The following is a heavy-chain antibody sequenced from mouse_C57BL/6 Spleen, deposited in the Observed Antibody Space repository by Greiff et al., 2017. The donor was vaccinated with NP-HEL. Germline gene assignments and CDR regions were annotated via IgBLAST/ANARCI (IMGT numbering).Heavy chain of an antibody. CDR1: GYSITSGYY. D-gene: IGHD2-3*01. CDR3: ARGGLLTSMDY. Sequence: EVQLVESGPGLVKPSQSLSLTCSVTGYSITSGYYWNWIRQFPGNKLEWMGYISYDGSNNYNPSLKNRISITRDTSKNQFFLKLNSVTTEDTATYYCARGGLLTSMDYWGQGTSVTVSS. J-gene: IGHJ4*01. CDR2: ISYDGSN. V-gene: IGHV3-6*01.